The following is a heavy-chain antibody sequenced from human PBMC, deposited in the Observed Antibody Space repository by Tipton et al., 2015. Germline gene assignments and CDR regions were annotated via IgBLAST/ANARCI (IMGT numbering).Heavy chain of an antibody. CDR2: IKPDGTES. D-gene: IGHD2-21*01. CDR1: GFTFSNYW. J-gene: IGHJ4*02. Sequence: GSLRLSCTASGFTFSNYWMTWVRQAPGKGLEWVANIKPDGTESYYVDSVKGRFTFSRDNAKNSLYLQMSSLGAEDTAVYYCARRCGGDCYWGYYFDYWGQGTLVNVSS. CDR3: ARRCGGDCYWGYYFDY. V-gene: IGHV3-7*03.